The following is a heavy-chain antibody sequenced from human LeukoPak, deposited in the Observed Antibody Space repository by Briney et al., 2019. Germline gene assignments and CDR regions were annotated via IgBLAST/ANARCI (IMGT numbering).Heavy chain of an antibody. D-gene: IGHD3-10*01. CDR1: GFTFSSYA. Sequence: GGSLRLSCAASGFTFSSYAMSWVRQAPGKGLEWVSAISGSGGSTYYADSVKGRFTISRDNSKNTLYLQMNSLRAEDTAVYYCAKDNLYGSGCYRHLMSYFDYWGQGTLVTVSS. J-gene: IGHJ4*02. CDR2: ISGSGGST. CDR3: AKDNLYGSGCYRHLMSYFDY. V-gene: IGHV3-23*01.